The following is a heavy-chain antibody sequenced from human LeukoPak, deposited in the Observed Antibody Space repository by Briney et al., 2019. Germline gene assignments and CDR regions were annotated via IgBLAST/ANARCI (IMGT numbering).Heavy chain of an antibody. Sequence: ASVKVSCKASGYTFTSYYIHWVRQAPGQGLEWMGWINPDSGGTNYAQKFQGRVTMTRDTSISTVYMDLSMLRSDDTAMYYCAREARAGNWFDPWGQGTLVIVSS. CDR3: AREARAGNWFDP. CDR1: GYTFTSYY. J-gene: IGHJ5*02. CDR2: INPDSGGT. V-gene: IGHV1-2*02.